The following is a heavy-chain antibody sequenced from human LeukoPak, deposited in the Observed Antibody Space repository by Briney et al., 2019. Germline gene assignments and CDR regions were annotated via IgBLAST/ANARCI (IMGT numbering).Heavy chain of an antibody. CDR1: GFTFSSYW. CDR3: ARERKDTAMANDY. D-gene: IGHD5-18*01. J-gene: IGHJ4*02. Sequence: GGSLRLSCAASGFTFSSYWMSWVRQAQGGGREGVANIKQDGSEKYYVDSVKGRFTISRDNAKNSLYLQMNSLRAEDTAVYYCARERKDTAMANDYWGQGTLVTVSS. CDR2: IKQDGSEK. V-gene: IGHV3-7*01.